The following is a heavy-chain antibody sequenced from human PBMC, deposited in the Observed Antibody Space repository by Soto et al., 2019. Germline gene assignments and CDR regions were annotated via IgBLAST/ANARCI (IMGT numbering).Heavy chain of an antibody. J-gene: IGHJ5*02. V-gene: IGHV3-11*06. D-gene: IGHD2-15*01. CDR1: GFTFGDSY. CDR2: ISPGSRYP. Sequence: GGSLRLSCAGPGFTFGDSYMSWIRQAPGKGLEWLSYISPGSRYPAYADSVKGRFTISRDNARRSLFLQMTSLTAEDTAMYYCVRGGGGGLFDPWGQGTMVTVSS. CDR3: VRGGGGGLFDP.